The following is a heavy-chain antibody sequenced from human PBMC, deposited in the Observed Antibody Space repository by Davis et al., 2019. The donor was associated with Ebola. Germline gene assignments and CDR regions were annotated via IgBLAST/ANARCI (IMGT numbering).Heavy chain of an antibody. J-gene: IGHJ4*02. CDR2: ISSSSSTI. D-gene: IGHD2-2*01. CDR1: GFTFSSYS. CDR3: ARQGVVLVPAAIRAAYYFDY. V-gene: IGHV3-48*02. Sequence: GESLKISCAASGFTFSSYSMNWVRQAPGKGLEWVSYISSSSSTIYYADSVKGRFTISRDNAKNSLYLQMNSLRDEDTAVYYCARQGVVLVPAAIRAAYYFDYWGQGTLVTVSS.